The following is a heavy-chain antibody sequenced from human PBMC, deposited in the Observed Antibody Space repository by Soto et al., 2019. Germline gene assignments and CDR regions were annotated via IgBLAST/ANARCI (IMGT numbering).Heavy chain of an antibody. V-gene: IGHV3-7*01. CDR1: GFTFSSYW. CDR3: ARENHLEYSSPGASWFDP. CDR2: IKQDGSEK. D-gene: IGHD6-6*01. Sequence: GGSLRLSCAASGFTFSSYWMSWVRQAPGKGLEWVANIKQDGSEKYYVDSVKGRFTISRDNAKNSLYLQMNSLRAEDTAVYYCARENHLEYSSPGASWFDPWGQGTLVTVSS. J-gene: IGHJ5*02.